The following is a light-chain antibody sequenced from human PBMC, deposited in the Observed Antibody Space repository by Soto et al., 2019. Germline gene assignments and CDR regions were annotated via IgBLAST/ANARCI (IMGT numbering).Light chain of an antibody. CDR2: GAS. CDR3: QQYNNWPRT. CDR1: QSVNSN. Sequence: EIVMTQSPATLSVSPGGRATLSCRASQSVNSNLAWYQQKPGQAPRLLIYGASTRATGIPAKFSGSGSGTEFTLTISSLQSEDFAVYYCQQYNNWPRTFCQGTKVEIK. V-gene: IGKV3-15*01. J-gene: IGKJ1*01.